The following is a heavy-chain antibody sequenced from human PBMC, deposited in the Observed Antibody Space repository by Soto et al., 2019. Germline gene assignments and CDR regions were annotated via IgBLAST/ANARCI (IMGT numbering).Heavy chain of an antibody. J-gene: IGHJ2*01. Sequence: DVQLLESGGGLVQPGGSLRLSCAASGFTFRSYGMSWVREASGKGLEWVSGISGSGIITHYADSVKGRFTVSRDNSKNTLYLQMNSLRADDTAVYFCEKETVGPDWYFDLWGRRTLVTVSS. V-gene: IGHV3-23*01. CDR2: ISGSGIIT. CDR3: EKETVGPDWYFDL. CDR1: GFTFRSYG.